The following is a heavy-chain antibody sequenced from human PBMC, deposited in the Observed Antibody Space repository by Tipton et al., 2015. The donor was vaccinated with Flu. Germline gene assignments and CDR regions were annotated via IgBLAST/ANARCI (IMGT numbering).Heavy chain of an antibody. D-gene: IGHD3-10*01. J-gene: IGHJ4*02. Sequence: TLSLTCTVSGGSISSYYWSWIRQPPGKGLEWIGYIYYSGSTNYNPSLKSRVTISVDTSKNQFSLKLSSVTAADTAVYYCATTGYYGSGSYGRFDYWGQGTLVTVSS. V-gene: IGHV4-59*08. CDR1: GGSISSYY. CDR3: ATTGYYGSGSYGRFDY. CDR2: IYYSGST.